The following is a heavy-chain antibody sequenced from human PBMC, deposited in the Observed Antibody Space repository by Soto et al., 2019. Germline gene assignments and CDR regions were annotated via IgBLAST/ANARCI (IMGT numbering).Heavy chain of an antibody. J-gene: IGHJ6*02. CDR3: ARMNVDSYQFYYAMDV. CDR1: GFSLTTGKMG. Sequence: QVTLKESGPALVKPTETLTLPCTVSGFSLTTGKMGVSWIRQPPGKALEWLAHIFSDNERSYSTSLQGRLTISKDTSGSQVVLSMTNVDPVDTATYYCARMNVDSYQFYYAMDVWGQGTTVTVSS. V-gene: IGHV2-26*01. CDR2: IFSDNER. D-gene: IGHD4-17*01.